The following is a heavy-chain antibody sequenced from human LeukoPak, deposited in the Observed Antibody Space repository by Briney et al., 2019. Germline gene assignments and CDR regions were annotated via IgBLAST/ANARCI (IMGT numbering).Heavy chain of an antibody. CDR1: GGSISSSSYY. V-gene: IGHV4-39*01. CDR2: IYYSGST. CDR3: ARHQTSDNYYGLGSNWFDP. D-gene: IGHD3-10*01. Sequence: SETLSLTCTVSGGSISSSSYYWGWIRQPPGKGLEWIGSIYYSGSTYYNPSLKSRVTISVDTSKNQFSLKLSSVTAADTAVYYCARHQTSDNYYGLGSNWFDPWGQGTLVTVSS. J-gene: IGHJ5*02.